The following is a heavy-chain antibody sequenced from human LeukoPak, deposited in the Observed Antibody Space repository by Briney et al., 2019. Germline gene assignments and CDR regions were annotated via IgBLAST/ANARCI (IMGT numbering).Heavy chain of an antibody. CDR1: GFTFRNYG. CDR3: AKVRYFGPSAFDI. Sequence: PGRSLRLYCAASGFTFRNYGMHWVRQAPGKGLDWVAVISYDGSNKYYADSVKGRFTISRDNSKNTLYLQMNSLRAEDTAVYYCAKVRYFGPSAFDIWGQGTMVTVSS. D-gene: IGHD3-9*01. CDR2: ISYDGSNK. V-gene: IGHV3-30*18. J-gene: IGHJ3*02.